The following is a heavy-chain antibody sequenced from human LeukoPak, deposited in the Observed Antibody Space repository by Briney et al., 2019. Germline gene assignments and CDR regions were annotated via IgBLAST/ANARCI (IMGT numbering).Heavy chain of an antibody. CDR2: IYYSGST. D-gene: IGHD3-10*02. CDR3: ARVLFGGYSHLGAFDI. CDR1: GGSISSGGYY. J-gene: IGHJ3*02. V-gene: IGHV4-31*03. Sequence: SETLSLTCTVSGGSISSGGYYWSWIRQHLGKGLEWIGYIYYSGSTYYNPSLKSRVTISVDTSKNQFSLKLSSVTAADTAVYYCARVLFGGYSHLGAFDIWGQGTMVTVSS.